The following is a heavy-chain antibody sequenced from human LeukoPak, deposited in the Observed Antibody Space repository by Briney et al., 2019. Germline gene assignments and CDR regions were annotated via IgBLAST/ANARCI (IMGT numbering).Heavy chain of an antibody. D-gene: IGHD3-22*01. CDR3: ASGHYDSSGYFDY. CDR1: GGTFSSYA. CDR2: IIPIFGTA. Sequence: GASVKVSCKASGGTFSSYAISWVRQAPGQGLEWMGGIIPIFGTANYAQKFQGRVTMTRDMSTSTVYMELSSLRSEDTAVYYCASGHYDSSGYFDYWGQGTLVTVSS. V-gene: IGHV1-69*05. J-gene: IGHJ4*02.